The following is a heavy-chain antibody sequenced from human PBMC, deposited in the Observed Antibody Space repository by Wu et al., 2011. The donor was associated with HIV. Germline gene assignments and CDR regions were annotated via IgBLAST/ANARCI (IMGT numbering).Heavy chain of an antibody. CDR3: ARASYTAGAAFLQV. CDR1: DTPSPTT. CDR2: INLNTFDK. J-gene: IGHJ1*01. D-gene: IGHD3-3*02. V-gene: IGHV1-2*02. Sequence: VQSGADLKXPGAQXRSPARLLDTPSPTTILHWVRQAPGQGLEWLGWINLNTFDKKYSVRFQGRVLMTRDTSINTAYMQLSSLRPDDTAIYYCARASYTAGAAFLQVWGQGTLVAVSS.